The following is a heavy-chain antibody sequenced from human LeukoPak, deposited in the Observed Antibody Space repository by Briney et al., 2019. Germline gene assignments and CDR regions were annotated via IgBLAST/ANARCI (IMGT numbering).Heavy chain of an antibody. CDR1: GYTFTSYG. Sequence: ASVKVSCKASGYTFTSYGISWVRQAPGQGLEWMGGIIPIFGTANYAQKFQGRVTITTDESTSTAYMELSSLRSEDTAVYYCARGSLRAFPEYCSSTSCPEPFDYWGQGTLVTVSS. CDR2: IIPIFGTA. J-gene: IGHJ4*02. V-gene: IGHV1-69*05. CDR3: ARGSLRAFPEYCSSTSCPEPFDY. D-gene: IGHD2-2*01.